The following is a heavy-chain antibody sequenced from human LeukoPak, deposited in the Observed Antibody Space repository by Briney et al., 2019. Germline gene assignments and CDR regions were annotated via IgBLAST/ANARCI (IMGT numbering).Heavy chain of an antibody. J-gene: IGHJ3*02. CDR1: GYTFTSYG. D-gene: IGHD2-15*01. CDR3: ARSLSEVVVNDAFDI. V-gene: IGHV1-18*01. Sequence: ASVKVSCKASGYTFTSYGISWVRQAPGQGLEWMGWISAYNDNTNYAQKLQGRVTMTTDTSTSTAYMELRSLRSDDTAVYYCARSLSEVVVNDAFDIWGQGTMVTVS. CDR2: ISAYNDNT.